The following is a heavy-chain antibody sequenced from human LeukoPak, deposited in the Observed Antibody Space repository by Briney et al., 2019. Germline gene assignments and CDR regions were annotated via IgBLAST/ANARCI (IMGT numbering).Heavy chain of an antibody. J-gene: IGHJ6*02. CDR3: AREQLVPAAMMGYYYYYGMDV. CDR1: GGSISSYY. D-gene: IGHD2-2*01. Sequence: SETLSLTCTVSGGSISSYYWSWIRQPPGKGLEWVGYIYYSGSTNYNPSLKSRVTISVDTSKHQFSLKLNSVTAADTAVYYCAREQLVPAAMMGYYYYYGMDVWGQGTTVTVSS. CDR2: IYYSGST. V-gene: IGHV4-59*01.